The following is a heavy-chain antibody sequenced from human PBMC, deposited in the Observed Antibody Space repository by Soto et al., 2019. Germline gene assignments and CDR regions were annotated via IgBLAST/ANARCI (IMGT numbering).Heavy chain of an antibody. CDR2: IYSGGYT. CDR3: ATQRGGGGY. J-gene: IGHJ4*02. V-gene: IGHV3-53*01. D-gene: IGHD6-25*01. Sequence: EVQLVESGGGLIQPGGSLRLSCAVSGFTVSNNYMSWVRQAPGKGLEGVSVIYSGGYTAYGDSVKGRFTISRDNSKNTLYLKINTRGAPDPALFYWATQRGGGGYWGQGTLVTVSS. CDR1: GFTVSNNY.